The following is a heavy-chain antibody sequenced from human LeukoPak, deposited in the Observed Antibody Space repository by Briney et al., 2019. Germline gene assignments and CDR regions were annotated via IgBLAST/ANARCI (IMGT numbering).Heavy chain of an antibody. CDR2: INTNTGNP. Sequence: GASVKVSCKASGYTFTSYAMNWVRQAPGQGLEWMGWINTNTGNPTYAQGFTGRFVFSLDTSVNTAYLQISSLKAEDTAVYYCVKGPYYYDSSGYYVFDYWGQGTLVTVSS. CDR1: GYTFTSYA. V-gene: IGHV7-4-1*02. CDR3: VKGPYYYDSSGYYVFDY. J-gene: IGHJ4*02. D-gene: IGHD3-22*01.